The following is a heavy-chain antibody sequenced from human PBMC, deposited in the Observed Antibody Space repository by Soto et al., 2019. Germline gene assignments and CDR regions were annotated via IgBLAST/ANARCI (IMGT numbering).Heavy chain of an antibody. CDR2: ISGSGGRT. V-gene: IGHV3-23*01. CDR1: GFTFSSNA. CDR3: SPMALYYFDS. D-gene: IGHD3-10*01. Sequence: GGSLRLSCAASGFTFSSNAMSWVRQAPGKGLEWVSAISGSGGRTYYADSVKGRFTISRDNSKNTLYLQINSLRAEDTSVYYCSPMALYYFDSWGQGTRVTVSS. J-gene: IGHJ4*02.